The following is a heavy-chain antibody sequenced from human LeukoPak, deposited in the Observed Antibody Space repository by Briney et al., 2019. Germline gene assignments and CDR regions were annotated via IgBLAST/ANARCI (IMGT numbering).Heavy chain of an antibody. V-gene: IGHV3-7*01. CDR3: AREGDYYDSSDAFDI. CDR1: GFTFSSYW. CDR2: IKQDGSEK. Sequence: GGSLRLSCAASGFTFSSYWMSWVRQAPGKGLEWVANIKQDGSEKYYVDSVMGRFTISRDNAKNSLYLQMNSLRAEDTAVYYCAREGDYYDSSDAFDIWGQGTMVTVSS. D-gene: IGHD3-22*01. J-gene: IGHJ3*02.